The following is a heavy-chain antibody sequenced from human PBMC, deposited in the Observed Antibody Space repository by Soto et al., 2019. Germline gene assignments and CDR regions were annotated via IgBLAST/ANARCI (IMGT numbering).Heavy chain of an antibody. V-gene: IGHV4-59*01. D-gene: IGHD2-2*01. J-gene: IGHJ5*02. Sequence: PSETLSLTCTVSGCSISSYYWSWIRQPPGKGLEWIGYIYYSGSTNYNPSLKSRFTISVDTSKNQFSLKLSSVTAADTAVYYCARSYARWFDPWGQGTLVTVSS. CDR2: IYYSGST. CDR3: ARSYARWFDP. CDR1: GCSISSYY.